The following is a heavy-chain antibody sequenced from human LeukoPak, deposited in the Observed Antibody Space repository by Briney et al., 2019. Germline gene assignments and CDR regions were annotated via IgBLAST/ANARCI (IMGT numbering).Heavy chain of an antibody. D-gene: IGHD3-22*01. CDR2: IKEEGSGK. Sequence: GGSLRLSCAASGFTFSSYWMSWVRQAPGKGLEWVANIKEEGSGKYYVDSVRGRFTISRDNAKNSLYLQMNSLRAEDTAVYYCARIYYDSSGYRLFDYWGQGTLVTVSS. CDR1: GFTFSSYW. J-gene: IGHJ4*02. V-gene: IGHV3-7*02. CDR3: ARIYYDSSGYRLFDY.